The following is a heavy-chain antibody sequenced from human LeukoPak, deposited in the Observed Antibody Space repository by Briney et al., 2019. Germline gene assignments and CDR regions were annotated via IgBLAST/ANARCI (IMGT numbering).Heavy chain of an antibody. D-gene: IGHD6-13*01. CDR3: ARTTEAHSWRTRYYDYYMDV. CDR1: GYSISSGYY. V-gene: IGHV4-61*01. Sequence: KPSETLSLTCTVSGYSISSGYYWGWIRQPPGKGLEWIGYIYYSGSTNYNPSLKSRVTISVDTSKNQFSLKLSSVTAADTAVYYCARTTEAHSWRTRYYDYYMDVWGKGTTVTVSS. CDR2: IYYSGST. J-gene: IGHJ6*03.